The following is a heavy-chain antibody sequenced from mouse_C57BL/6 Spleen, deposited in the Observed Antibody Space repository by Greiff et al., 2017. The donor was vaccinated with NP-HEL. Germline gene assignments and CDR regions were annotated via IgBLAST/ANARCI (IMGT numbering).Heavy chain of an antibody. D-gene: IGHD2-2*01. Sequence: EVQGVESGGGLVKPGGSLKLSCAASGFTFSSYAMSWVRQTPEKRLEWVATISDGGSYTYYPDNVKGRFTISRDNAKNNLYLQMSHLKSEDTAMYYCARDHGYDGAWFAYWGQGTLVTVSA. V-gene: IGHV5-4*01. CDR1: GFTFSSYA. CDR2: ISDGGSYT. CDR3: ARDHGYDGAWFAY. J-gene: IGHJ3*01.